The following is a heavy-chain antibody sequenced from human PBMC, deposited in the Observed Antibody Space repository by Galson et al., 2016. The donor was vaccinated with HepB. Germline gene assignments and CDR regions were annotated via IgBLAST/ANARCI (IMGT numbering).Heavy chain of an antibody. J-gene: IGHJ5*02. CDR2: ITSSTSYM. D-gene: IGHD3-3*01. CDR3: ARDGAYYDFWSGPNWFDP. Sequence: SLRLSCAASGFTFRSYSMNWVRQAPGKGLEWVSSITSSTSYMYYADSVKGRFTISRDNVKNSLYLQMNSLRAEDTAAYYCARDGAYYDFWSGPNWFDPWGQGTLVTVSS. V-gene: IGHV3-21*01. CDR1: GFTFRSYS.